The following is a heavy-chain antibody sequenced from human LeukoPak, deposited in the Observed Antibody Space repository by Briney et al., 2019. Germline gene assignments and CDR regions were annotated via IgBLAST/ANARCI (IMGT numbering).Heavy chain of an antibody. J-gene: IGHJ4*02. V-gene: IGHV4-59*01. CDR3: ARAPYYDFWSGYGGRYPRQEYYFDY. CDR1: GGSISSYY. D-gene: IGHD3-3*01. CDR2: IYYSGST. Sequence: SETLSLTCTVSGGSISSYYWSWIRQPPGKGLEWIGYIYYSGSTNYNPSLKSRVTISVDTSKNQFSLKLSSVTAADTAVYYCARAPYYDFWSGYGGRYPRQEYYFDYWGQGTLVTVSS.